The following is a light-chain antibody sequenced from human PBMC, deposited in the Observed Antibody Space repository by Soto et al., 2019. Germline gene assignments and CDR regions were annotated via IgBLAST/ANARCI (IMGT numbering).Light chain of an antibody. V-gene: IGKV1-39*01. Sequence: DIQMTQSPSSLSASVGDRVTIPCRASQRITNSLNWYQQKPGRAPNLLIYAASSLQRGAPSRFSGSGSGTDFTLTISSLKPDEFATYYCQQTYSHPFTLGPGTKVDIK. J-gene: IGKJ3*01. CDR3: QQTYSHPFT. CDR2: AAS. CDR1: QRITNS.